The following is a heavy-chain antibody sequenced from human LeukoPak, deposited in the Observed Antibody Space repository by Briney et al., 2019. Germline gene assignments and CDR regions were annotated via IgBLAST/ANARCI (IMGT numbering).Heavy chain of an antibody. D-gene: IGHD5-18*01. Sequence: SETLSLTCTVSGGCISSYYWSWIRQSPGKGLEWIGYIYYRGSTNYNPSLKSRVTTSVDTSKNQFSLQLSSVTAADTAVYYCARHGNSGTAPFDIWGQGTMVTVSS. CDR3: ARHGNSGTAPFDI. CDR2: IYYRGST. J-gene: IGHJ3*02. CDR1: GGCISSYY. V-gene: IGHV4-59*08.